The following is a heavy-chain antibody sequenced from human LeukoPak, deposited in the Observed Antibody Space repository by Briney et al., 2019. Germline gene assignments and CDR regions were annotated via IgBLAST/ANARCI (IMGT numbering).Heavy chain of an antibody. D-gene: IGHD3-9*01. Sequence: GESLKISCKGSGYSFTSYWIGWVRHMPGKGLEWRGIIYPGDSDTRYSPSFQGQVTISADKSISTAYLQWSSLKASDTAMYYCARLGTRYDILTGYYGAPDYWGQGTLVTVSS. V-gene: IGHV5-51*01. J-gene: IGHJ4*02. CDR1: GYSFTSYW. CDR3: ARLGTRYDILTGYYGAPDY. CDR2: IYPGDSDT.